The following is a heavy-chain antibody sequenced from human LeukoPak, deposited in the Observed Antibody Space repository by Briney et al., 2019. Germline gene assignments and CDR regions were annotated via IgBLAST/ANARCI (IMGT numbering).Heavy chain of an antibody. D-gene: IGHD3-22*01. CDR1: GYTFTSYH. J-gene: IGHJ4*02. CDR3: ARAGGLTMIVVVLDY. V-gene: IGHV1-46*01. Sequence: PTASVKVSCKASGYTFTSYHMHWVRQAPGQGLEWMGIINPSGGSTSYAQKFQGRVTMTRDTSTSTVYMELSSLRSEDTAVYYCARAGGLTMIVVVLDYWGQGTLVPVSS. CDR2: INPSGGST.